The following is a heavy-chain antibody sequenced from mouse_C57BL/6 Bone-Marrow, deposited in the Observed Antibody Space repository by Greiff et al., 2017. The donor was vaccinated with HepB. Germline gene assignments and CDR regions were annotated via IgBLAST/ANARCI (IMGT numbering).Heavy chain of an antibody. CDR2: IDPSDSET. J-gene: IGHJ4*01. D-gene: IGHD2-3*01. CDR1: GYTFTSYW. Sequence: QVQLQQPGAELVRPGSSVKLSCKASGYTFTSYWMHWVKQRPLQGLEWIGNIDPSDSETHYNQKFKDKATLTVDKSSSTAYMQLSSLTSEDSAVYYCAREVIYDGYYGYDMDYWGQGTSVTVSS. V-gene: IGHV1-52*01. CDR3: AREVIYDGYYGYDMDY.